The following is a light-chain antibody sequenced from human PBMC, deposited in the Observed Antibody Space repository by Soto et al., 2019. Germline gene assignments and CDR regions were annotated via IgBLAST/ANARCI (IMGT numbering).Light chain of an antibody. CDR3: SAFTTDSTVI. V-gene: IGLV2-14*01. CDR2: EVS. Sequence: QSVLTQPASVSGSPGQSITISCTGTNSDIGAYVFVSWYQQHPGKAPKLIIYEVSNRPSGVSNRFSGSKSGYTASLTISGLQAEDESHFYCSAFTTDSTVIFGGATKVTVL. J-gene: IGLJ2*01. CDR1: NSDIGAYVF.